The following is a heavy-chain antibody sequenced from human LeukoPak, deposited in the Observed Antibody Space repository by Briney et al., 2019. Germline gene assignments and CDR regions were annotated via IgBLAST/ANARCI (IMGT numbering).Heavy chain of an antibody. CDR3: AGDHNYFDTTAYYGMDC. V-gene: IGHV1-2*02. Sequence: ASVQVSCKASGYSFSGHYIHWVQQAPGQGLEWMGWINPNSGATNYAQKFQGTVTMTRDTSTNTAYMQLSRLRSDDTAVYYCAGDHNYFDTTAYYGMDCWGQGTLVTVSS. J-gene: IGHJ4*02. CDR2: INPNSGAT. D-gene: IGHD3-22*01. CDR1: GYSFSGHY.